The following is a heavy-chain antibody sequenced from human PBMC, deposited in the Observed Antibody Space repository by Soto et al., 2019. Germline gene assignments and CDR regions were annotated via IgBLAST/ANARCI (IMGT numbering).Heavy chain of an antibody. CDR3: ASGGQTIIPKD. D-gene: IGHD5-12*01. Sequence: SETLSLTCAVYGGSFSGYYWSWVRQPPGKGLDWIGEINHGGSTNYNPSLKSRVTISIDTSKNQFSLKLSSVTAADTAVYYCASGGQTIIPKDWGQGTLVTVSS. J-gene: IGHJ4*02. CDR2: INHGGST. V-gene: IGHV4-34*01. CDR1: GGSFSGYY.